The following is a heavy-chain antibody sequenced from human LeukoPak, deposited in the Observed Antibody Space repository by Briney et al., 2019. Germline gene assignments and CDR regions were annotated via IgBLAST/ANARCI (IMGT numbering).Heavy chain of an antibody. Sequence: ASVKVSCKASGYTFTSYGISWVRQAPGQGLEWMGWISAYNGNTNYAQKLQGRVTMTTDTSTSTAYMELRSLRSDDTAVYYCARGASSGWYPTGLDWRPKVKWYLDLWGRGTLVTVSA. V-gene: IGHV1-18*01. J-gene: IGHJ2*01. D-gene: IGHD6-13*01. CDR2: ISAYNGNT. CDR3: ARGASSGWYPTGLDWRPKVKWYLDL. CDR1: GYTFTSYG.